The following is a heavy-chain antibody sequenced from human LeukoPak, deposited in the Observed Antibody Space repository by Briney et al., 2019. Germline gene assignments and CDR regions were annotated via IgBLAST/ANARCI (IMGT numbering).Heavy chain of an antibody. CDR3: ATPRGSGSYLAFDY. CDR1: GFTFSDYF. Sequence: GGSLRLSCAASGFTFSDYFMSWVRQAPGKGLEWVGRIKSKTDGGTTDYAAPVKGRFTISRDDSKNTLYLQMNSLRAEDTAVYYCATPRGSGSYLAFDYWGQGTLVTVSS. J-gene: IGHJ4*02. CDR2: IKSKTDGGTT. V-gene: IGHV3-15*05. D-gene: IGHD1-26*01.